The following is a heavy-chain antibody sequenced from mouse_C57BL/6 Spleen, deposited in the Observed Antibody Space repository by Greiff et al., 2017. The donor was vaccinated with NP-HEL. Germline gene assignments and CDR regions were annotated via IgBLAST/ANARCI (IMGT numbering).Heavy chain of an antibody. J-gene: IGHJ1*03. Sequence: VQLQQSGAELVKPGASVKISCKASGYAFSSYWMNWVKQRPGKGLEWIGQIYPGDGDTNYNGKFKGKATLTADKSSSTAYMQLSSLTSEDSAVYFCARGGLGRGYFDYWGTGTTVTVSS. D-gene: IGHD4-1*01. V-gene: IGHV1-80*01. CDR1: GYAFSSYW. CDR3: ARGGLGRGYFDY. CDR2: IYPGDGDT.